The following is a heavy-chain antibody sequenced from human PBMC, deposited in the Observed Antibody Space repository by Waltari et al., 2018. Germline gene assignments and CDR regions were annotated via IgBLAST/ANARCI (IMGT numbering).Heavy chain of an antibody. CDR2: ISDSGCRT. V-gene: IGHV3-23*01. CDR1: GFIFSSYT. J-gene: IGHJ4*02. D-gene: IGHD2-15*01. CDR3: AKENPGGNTDY. Sequence: EVQLLESGGGLVQPGGSLRLSCAASGFIFSSYTIHWVRQARGKGLEWVSGISDSGCRTYYADSVKGRFTISRDNSKNTLYLQMNSLRAEDTAVYYCAKENPGGNTDYWGQGTLVIVSS.